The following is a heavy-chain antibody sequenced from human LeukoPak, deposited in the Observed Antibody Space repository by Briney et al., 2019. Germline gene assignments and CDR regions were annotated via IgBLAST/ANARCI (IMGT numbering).Heavy chain of an antibody. V-gene: IGHV3-33*06. CDR1: GFTFNTYG. CDR2: IWSDGTHK. D-gene: IGHD1-26*01. CDR3: AKSNSESQTTVGN. J-gene: IGHJ4*02. Sequence: GRSLRLSCAASGFTFNTYGMHWVRQAPGKGLEWVAVIWSDGTHKYYSDSVKGRFTISRDNSKNTPYLEMNSLRVEDTAVYYCAKSNSESQTTVGNWGQGTLVTVSS.